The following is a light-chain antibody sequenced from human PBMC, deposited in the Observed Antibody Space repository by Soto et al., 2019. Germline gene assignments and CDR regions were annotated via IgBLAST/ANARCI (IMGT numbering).Light chain of an antibody. J-gene: IGLJ2*01. CDR1: NIGTKS. Sequence: SYELTQPPSVSVAPGQTARLTCGGNNIGTKSVHWYQQKPGQAPVLVIYYDRDRPSGIPERFSGSNSGNTATLTITRVEAGDEADYYCQVWESSSDCVLFGGGTKLTVL. CDR3: QVWESSSDCVL. V-gene: IGLV3-21*01. CDR2: YDR.